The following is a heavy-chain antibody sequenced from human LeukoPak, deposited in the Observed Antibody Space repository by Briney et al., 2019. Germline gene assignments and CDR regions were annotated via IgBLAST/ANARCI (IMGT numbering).Heavy chain of an antibody. Sequence: SETPSLTCTVSGGSISSGGYYWSWIRQHPGKGLEWIGYIYYSGSTYYNPSLKSRVTISVDTSKNQFSLKLSSVTAADTAVYYCARGGITIWFDPWGQGTLVTVSS. CDR2: IYYSGST. D-gene: IGHD3-3*01. CDR1: GGSISSGGYY. V-gene: IGHV4-31*03. CDR3: ARGGITIWFDP. J-gene: IGHJ5*02.